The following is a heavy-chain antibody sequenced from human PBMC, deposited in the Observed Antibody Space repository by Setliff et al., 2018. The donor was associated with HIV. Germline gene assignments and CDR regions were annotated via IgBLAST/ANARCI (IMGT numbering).Heavy chain of an antibody. CDR1: GFTFSYFW. J-gene: IGHJ4*01. D-gene: IGHD1-26*01. CDR3: ARDRGGSDYFDY. CDR2: IKHDGSEK. Sequence: GGSLRLSCATSGFTFSYFWMSWVRQTPGKGLEWVANIKHDGSEKYYVDSLKGRFTISRDNAKNSLYLQMNSLRPEDTAVFYCARDRGGSDYFDYWGRGTLVTVSS. V-gene: IGHV3-7*01.